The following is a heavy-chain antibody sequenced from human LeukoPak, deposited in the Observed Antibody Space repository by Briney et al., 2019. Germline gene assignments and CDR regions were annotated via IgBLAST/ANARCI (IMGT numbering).Heavy chain of an antibody. J-gene: IGHJ4*02. CDR2: ISAYNGNT. D-gene: IGHD3-3*01. CDR3: ARVGPHDFWSGDHIDY. CDR1: GYTFTSYG. V-gene: IGHV1-18*01. Sequence: GASVKVSCKASGYTFTSYGISWVRQAPGQGLEWMGWISAYNGNTNYAQKLQGRVTMTTDTSTSTAYMELRSLRSDDTAVYYCARVGPHDFWSGDHIDYWGQGTLVTVSS.